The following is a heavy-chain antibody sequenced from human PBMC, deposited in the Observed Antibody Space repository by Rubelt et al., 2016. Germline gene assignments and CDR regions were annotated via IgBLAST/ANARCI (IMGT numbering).Heavy chain of an antibody. D-gene: IGHD6-6*01. CDR3: ARHSSSLEGYYGMDV. CDR1: GGSISSGGYY. Sequence: QVQLQESGPGLVKPSQTLSLTCTVSGGSISSGGYYWGWIRQPPGRGLEWLGSIDYSGSTYYNPSLKSRVTITVDTSKNQFSRKLGSVTAAETAVYYCARHSSSLEGYYGMDVWGQGTTVTVSS. J-gene: IGHJ6*02. CDR2: IDYSGST. V-gene: IGHV4-39*01.